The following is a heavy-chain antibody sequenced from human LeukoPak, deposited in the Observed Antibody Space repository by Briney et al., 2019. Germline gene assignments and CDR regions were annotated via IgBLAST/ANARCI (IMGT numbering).Heavy chain of an antibody. CDR1: GGPIGSYY. CDR2: IYYSGST. CDR3: ARGQTGTDDY. V-gene: IGHV4-59*01. J-gene: IGHJ4*02. D-gene: IGHD1-1*01. Sequence: SETLSLTCTVSGGPIGSYYWSWIRQPPGKGLEWIGYIYYSGSTNYNPSLKSRVTISVDTSKNQFSLKLSSVTAADTAVYYCARGQTGTDDYWGQGTLVTVSS.